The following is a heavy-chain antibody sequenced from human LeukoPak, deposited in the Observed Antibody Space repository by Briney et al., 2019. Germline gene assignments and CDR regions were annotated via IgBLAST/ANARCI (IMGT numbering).Heavy chain of an antibody. CDR1: GYTFTGYY. V-gene: IGHV1-2*06. CDR2: INPNSVRI. D-gene: IGHD2-15*01. CDR3: ASGVAASWFDP. J-gene: IGHJ5*02. Sequence: GASVKVSCKASGYTFTGYYMHWVRQAPGQALEWMGRINPNSVRINYAQKFQGRVTMTRDTSISTAYMELSRLRSDDTAVYYCASGVAASWFDPWGQGTLVTVSS.